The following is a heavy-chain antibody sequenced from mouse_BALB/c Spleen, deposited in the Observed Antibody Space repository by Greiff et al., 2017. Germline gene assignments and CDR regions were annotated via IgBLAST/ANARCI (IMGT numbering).Heavy chain of an antibody. J-gene: IGHJ4*01. Sequence: EVQLVESGGGLVQPGGSRKLSCAASGFTFSSFGMHWVRQAPEKGLEWVAYISSGSSTIYYADTVKGRFTISRDNPKNTLFLQMTSLRSEDTAMYYCARSYKAMDYWGQGTSVTVSS. D-gene: IGHD1-3*01. CDR1: GFTFSSFG. V-gene: IGHV5-17*02. CDR2: ISSGSSTI. CDR3: ARSYKAMDY.